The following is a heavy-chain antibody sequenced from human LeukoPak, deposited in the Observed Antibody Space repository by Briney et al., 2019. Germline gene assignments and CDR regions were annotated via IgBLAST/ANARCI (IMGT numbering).Heavy chain of an antibody. J-gene: IGHJ4*02. Sequence: GGSLRLSCAVSGFTVSSNYMNWVRQAPEKGLEWVSIVYSGGNTYYADSVKGGFTISRDNPKNTLYLQMNSLRAEDTAVYYCARDDGAGGPFDYWGQGTLVTVSS. V-gene: IGHV3-66*01. D-gene: IGHD3-10*01. CDR3: ARDDGAGGPFDY. CDR1: GFTVSSNY. CDR2: VYSGGNT.